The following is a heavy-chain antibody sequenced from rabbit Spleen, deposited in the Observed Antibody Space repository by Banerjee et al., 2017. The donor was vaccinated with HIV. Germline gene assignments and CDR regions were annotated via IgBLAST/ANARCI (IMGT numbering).Heavy chain of an antibody. V-gene: IGHV1S40*01. J-gene: IGHJ6*01. CDR1: GFSFSSGYY. CDR2: IAAGSGVTT. Sequence: QSLEESGGDLVKPGTSLTLTCKASGFSFSSGYYMCWVRQAPGKGLEWIACIAAGSGVTTYFASWAKGRFTISKTSSTTVTLQMTSLTAADTATYFCARDTSSSFSSYGMDLWGPGTLVTVS. CDR3: ARDTSSSFSSYGMDL. D-gene: IGHD1-1*01.